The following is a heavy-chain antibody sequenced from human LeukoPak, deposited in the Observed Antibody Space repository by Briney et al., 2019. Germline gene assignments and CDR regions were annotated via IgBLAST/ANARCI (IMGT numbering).Heavy chain of an antibody. CDR2: IIPILGIA. CDR1: GGTFSSYA. D-gene: IGHD5-24*01. J-gene: IGHJ4*02. V-gene: IGHV1-69*04. CDR3: ARDPVEGHYFDY. Sequence: SVKISCKASGGTFSSYAISWVRQAPGQGLEWMGRIIPILGIANYAQKFQGRVTITADKSTSTAYMELSSLRSEDTAVYYCARDPVEGHYFDYWGQGTVVTVSS.